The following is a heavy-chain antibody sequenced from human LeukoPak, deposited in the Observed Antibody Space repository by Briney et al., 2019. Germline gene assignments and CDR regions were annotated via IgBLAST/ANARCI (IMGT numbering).Heavy chain of an antibody. CDR2: ISGSGGST. D-gene: IGHD3-3*02. CDR1: GFTFSSYA. V-gene: IGHV3-23*01. CDR3: ARDRMPLATFDC. J-gene: IGHJ4*02. Sequence: GGSQRLSCAASGFTFSSYAMSWVRQAPGKGLEWVSTISGSGGSTYYADSVKGRFTISRDNSKNTLYLQMNSLRAEDTAVYYCARDRMPLATFDCWGQGTLVPVSS.